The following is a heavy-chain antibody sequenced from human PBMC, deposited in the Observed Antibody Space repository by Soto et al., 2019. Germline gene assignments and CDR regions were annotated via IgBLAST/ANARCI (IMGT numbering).Heavy chain of an antibody. D-gene: IGHD4-17*01. CDR3: ARGGSGHGDDNWFDP. V-gene: IGHV4-30-2*01. CDR2: IYQSGTT. CDR1: GGSISSGSYS. Sequence: QLQLQESGSGLVQPSQTLSLTCAVSGGSISSGSYSWSWILQPPGKGLEWIGYIYQSGTTYYNPSLKSRVTILIERSKNQFSLNLNSVTAADTAVYYCARGGSGHGDDNWFDPWGQGTLVSVSS. J-gene: IGHJ5*02.